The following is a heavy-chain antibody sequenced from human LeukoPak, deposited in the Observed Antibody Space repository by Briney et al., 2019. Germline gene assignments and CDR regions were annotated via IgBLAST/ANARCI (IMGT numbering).Heavy chain of an antibody. V-gene: IGHV3-74*01. CDR2: INERATII. CDR1: GFTFSNYW. J-gene: IGHJ4*02. CDR3: VRDLILVWTPGDDFDH. D-gene: IGHD3-16*01. Sequence: PGGSLRLSCAASGFTFSNYWMHWVRQAPGKGLEWVLRINERATIISYADSVKGRFTISRENARNTLYLQMNSLTAEDTAVYYCVRDLILVWTPGDDFDHWGQGTLVTVSS.